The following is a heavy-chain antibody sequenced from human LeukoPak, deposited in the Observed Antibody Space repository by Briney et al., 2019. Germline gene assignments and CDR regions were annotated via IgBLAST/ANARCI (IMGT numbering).Heavy chain of an antibody. CDR1: GGSISSSSYY. D-gene: IGHD6-19*01. CDR3: ARRVYSSGWYVFDY. V-gene: IGHV4-39*01. CDR2: IYYSGST. J-gene: IGHJ4*02. Sequence: SETLSLTCTVSGGSISSSSYYWGWIRKPPGKGLEWIGSIYYSGSTYYNPSLKSRVTISVDTSKNQFSLKLSSVTAADTAVYYCARRVYSSGWYVFDYWGQGTLVTVSS.